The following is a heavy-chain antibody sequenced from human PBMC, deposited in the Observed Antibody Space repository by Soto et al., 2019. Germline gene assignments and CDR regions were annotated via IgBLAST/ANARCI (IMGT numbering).Heavy chain of an antibody. CDR2: ISAYNGNT. CDR1: GYTFTSYG. V-gene: IGHV1-18*01. CDR3: ARVSSSWYELGYFDY. Sequence: GASVKVSCKASGYTFTSYGISWVRQAPGQGLEWMGWISAYNGNTNYAQKLQGRVTMTTDTSTSTAYMELRSLRSDDTAVYYCARVSSSWYELGYFDYWGQGTLVTSPQ. D-gene: IGHD6-13*01. J-gene: IGHJ4*02.